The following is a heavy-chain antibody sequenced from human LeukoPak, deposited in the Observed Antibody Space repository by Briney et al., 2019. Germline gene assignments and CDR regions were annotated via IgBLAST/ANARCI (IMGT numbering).Heavy chain of an antibody. CDR1: GFTFSSYG. V-gene: IGHV3-30*03. CDR2: ISYDGSNK. CDR3: AGTYYFDY. Sequence: GGSLRLSCAASGFTFSSYGMHWVRQAPGKGLEWVAVISYDGSNKYYADSVKGRFTISRDNSKNTLYLQMNSLRAEDTAVYYCAGTYYFDYWGQGTLVTVSS. J-gene: IGHJ4*02.